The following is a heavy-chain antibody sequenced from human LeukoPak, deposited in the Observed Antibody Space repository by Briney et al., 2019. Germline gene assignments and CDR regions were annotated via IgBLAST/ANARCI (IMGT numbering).Heavy chain of an antibody. V-gene: IGHV3-66*04. CDR2: IYSGGST. D-gene: IGHD5-18*01. CDR3: ARQRYSYGSYYFDY. Sequence: PGGSLRLSCAASGFTVSSNYMSWVRQAPGKGLEWVSVIYSGGSTYYADSVKGRFTISRDSSRNTLYLQMNSLRAEDTAVYYCARQRYSYGSYYFDYWGQGNLVTVSS. CDR1: GFTVSSNY. J-gene: IGHJ4*02.